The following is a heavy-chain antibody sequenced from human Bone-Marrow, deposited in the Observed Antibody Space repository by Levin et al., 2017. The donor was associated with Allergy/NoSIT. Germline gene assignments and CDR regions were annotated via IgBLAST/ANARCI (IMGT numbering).Heavy chain of an antibody. V-gene: IGHV3-49*03. CDR1: GFTFGDYA. CDR2: LRSIRHGGTS. CDR3: TRDIAARHWFDP. D-gene: IGHD6-6*01. J-gene: IGHJ5*02. Sequence: SCTGSGFTFGDYAMSWFRQAPGRGLEWVAFLRSIRHGGTSEYAASVKGRFIISRDDSKSIAYLQMNSLKIEDTAMYYCTRDIAARHWFDPWGQGTQVTVSS.